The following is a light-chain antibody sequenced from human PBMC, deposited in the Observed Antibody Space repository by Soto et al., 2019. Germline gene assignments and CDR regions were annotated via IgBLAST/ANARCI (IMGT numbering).Light chain of an antibody. Sequence: EIVMTQSPATLSASPGERATLSCRASEGVGSDLAWYQHKPGQAPRPLIYDVSTRATGVPARFGGGGSETDFTLTISSLQSEDFAVYYCQKYNKWPRTFGQGTQVEI. CDR1: EGVGSD. CDR3: QKYNKWPRT. J-gene: IGKJ1*01. CDR2: DVS. V-gene: IGKV3-15*01.